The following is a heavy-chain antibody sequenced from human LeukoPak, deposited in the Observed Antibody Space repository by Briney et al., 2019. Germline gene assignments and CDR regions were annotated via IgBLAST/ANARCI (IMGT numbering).Heavy chain of an antibody. CDR2: ISYSGNT. CDR3: ARGNAN. CDR1: GGSINSYY. Sequence: SETLSLTCTVSGGSINSYYWSWIRQPPGKGLEWIGYISYSGNTNYNPSLKSRVTISLATSKNQFFLKLSSVTAADTALYYCARGNANWGQGTLVTV. V-gene: IGHV4-59*01. J-gene: IGHJ4*02.